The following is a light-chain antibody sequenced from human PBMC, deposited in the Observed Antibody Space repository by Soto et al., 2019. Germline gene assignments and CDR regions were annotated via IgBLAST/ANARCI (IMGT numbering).Light chain of an antibody. CDR2: GAS. Sequence: EIVMTQSPGTLSVSPGERATLCCRASQTVSSTFLAWYQQKPGQTPRLLIYGASTRATGIPDRFSGSGSGTDFTLTISRLEPEDFAVYYCQQYGTSPLTFGGGTKVDIK. V-gene: IGKV3-20*01. J-gene: IGKJ4*01. CDR3: QQYGTSPLT. CDR1: QTVSSTF.